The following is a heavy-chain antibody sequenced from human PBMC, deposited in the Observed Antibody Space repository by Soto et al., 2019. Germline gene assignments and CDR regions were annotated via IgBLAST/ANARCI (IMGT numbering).Heavy chain of an antibody. J-gene: IGHJ4*02. CDR1: GFTFSSYG. Sequence: GGSLRLSCAASGFTFSSYGMHWVRQAPGKGLEWVAVIWYDGSNKYYADSVKGRFTISRDNSKNTLYLQMNSLRAEDTAVYYCARDWGEIGSLTYYFDYWGQGTLVTVSS. CDR3: ARDWGEIGSLTYYFDY. V-gene: IGHV3-33*01. CDR2: IWYDGSNK. D-gene: IGHD7-27*01.